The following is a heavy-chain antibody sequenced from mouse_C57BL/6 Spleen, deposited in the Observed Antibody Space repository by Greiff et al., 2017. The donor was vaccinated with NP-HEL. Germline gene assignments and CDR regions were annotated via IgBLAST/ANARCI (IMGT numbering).Heavy chain of an antibody. J-gene: IGHJ4*01. CDR3: ARNDYSNYGYAMDY. D-gene: IGHD2-5*01. V-gene: IGHV5-17*01. Sequence: DVMLVESGGGLVKPGGSLKLSCAASGFTFSDYGMHWVRQAPEQGLEWVAYISSGSSTIYYADTVKGRFTISRDNAKNTLFLQMTSLRSEDTAMYYCARNDYSNYGYAMDYWGQGTSVTVSS. CDR1: GFTFSDYG. CDR2: ISSGSSTI.